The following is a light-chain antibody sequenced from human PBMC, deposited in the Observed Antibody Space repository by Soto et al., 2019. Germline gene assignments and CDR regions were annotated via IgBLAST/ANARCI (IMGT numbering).Light chain of an antibody. CDR2: DVS. J-gene: IGLJ2*01. CDR3: SSYTTSNTL. CDR1: SSDVGDYNY. V-gene: IGLV2-14*03. Sequence: QSALTQPASVSGSPGQSITISCTATSSDVGDYNYVSWYQQHPGKAPKLMIYDVSHRPSGVSNRFSGSKSGNTASLTISGLQAEDEADYYCSSYTTSNTLFGGATKLTVL.